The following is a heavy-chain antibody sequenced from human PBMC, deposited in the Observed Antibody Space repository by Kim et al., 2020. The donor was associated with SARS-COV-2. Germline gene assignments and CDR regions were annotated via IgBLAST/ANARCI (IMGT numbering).Heavy chain of an antibody. CDR2: IIPIFGTA. CDR3: ARGGGGIYYDKWDY. V-gene: IGHV1-69*13. J-gene: IGHJ4*02. D-gene: IGHD3-22*01. CDR1: GGTFSSYA. Sequence: SVKVSCKASGGTFSSYAISWVRQAPGQGLEWMGGIIPIFGTANYAQKFQGRVTITADESTSTAYMELSSLRSEDTAVYYCARGGGGIYYDKWDYWGQGTLVTVSS.